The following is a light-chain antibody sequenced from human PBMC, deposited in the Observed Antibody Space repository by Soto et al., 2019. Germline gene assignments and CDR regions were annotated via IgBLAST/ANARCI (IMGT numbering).Light chain of an antibody. J-gene: IGLJ3*02. V-gene: IGLV2-14*01. CDR1: SSDVGGSRF. CDR3: ASYTTTNIWV. Sequence: QSALTQPASVSGSPGQSITFSCTGTSSDVGGSRFVSWFQQYPGKAPKLMIYEVSNRPSGVSDRFSGSRSGNTASLTISGLQPEDEASYYCASYTTTNIWVFGGGTQLTVL. CDR2: EVS.